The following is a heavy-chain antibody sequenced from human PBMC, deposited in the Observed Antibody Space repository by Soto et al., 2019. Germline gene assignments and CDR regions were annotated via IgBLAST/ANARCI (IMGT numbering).Heavy chain of an antibody. CDR1: GFTFSSFA. J-gene: IGHJ3*02. CDR3: ASRYLPLDPFDS. CDR2: ISYDGSNK. D-gene: IGHD3-9*01. V-gene: IGHV3-30-3*01. Sequence: QVQLVESGGGVVQPGRSLRLSCAASGFTFSSFAMHWVRQAPGKGLEWVAIISYDGSNKYYADSVKGRFTISRDNSKNTLDLQMRSLRPEDTAVYYCASRYLPLDPFDSWGQGTMVTVSS.